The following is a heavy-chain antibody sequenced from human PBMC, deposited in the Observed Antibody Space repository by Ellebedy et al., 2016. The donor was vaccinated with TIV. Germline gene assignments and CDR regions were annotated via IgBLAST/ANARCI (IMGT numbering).Heavy chain of an antibody. CDR2: IYQDGIVQ. CDR3: ARRGSYGDYAVQINSWFDT. J-gene: IGHJ5*02. CDR1: GFSFRSYW. Sequence: PGGSLRLSCAASGFSFRSYWMTWVRQPPGKGLQWVANIYQDGIVQSYVDSLKGRFPISRDNADNSLFLQMNSLRAEDTAVYYCARRGSYGDYAVQINSWFDTWGRGTLVAVSS. V-gene: IGHV3-7*01. D-gene: IGHD4-17*01.